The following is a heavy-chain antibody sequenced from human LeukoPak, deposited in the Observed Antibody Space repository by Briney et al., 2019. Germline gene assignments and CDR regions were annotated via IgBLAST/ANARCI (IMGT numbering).Heavy chain of an antibody. D-gene: IGHD3-9*01. J-gene: IGHJ4*02. CDR3: ARGTPLDILTGYPFDY. CDR2: INPNSGGT. V-gene: IGHV1-2*04. CDR1: GYTFTGYY. Sequence: ASVKVSCKASGYTFTGYYMHWVRQAPGQGLEWMGWINPNSGGTNYAQKFQGWVTMTRDTSISTAYMELSRLRSEDTAVYYCARGTPLDILTGYPFDYWGQGTLVTVSS.